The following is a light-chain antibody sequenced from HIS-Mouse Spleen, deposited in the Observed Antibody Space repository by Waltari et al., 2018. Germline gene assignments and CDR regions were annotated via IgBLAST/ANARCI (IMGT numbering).Light chain of an antibody. Sequence: SYELTQPSSVSVSPGQTARITCQGAVLATKYARWFQQKPGQAPVLVIYKDSERPSGIPERFSGSSSGTTVTLTIGGAQVEDEADYYCYSAADNNLGVFGGGTKLTVL. CDR3: YSAADNNLGV. CDR2: KDS. J-gene: IGLJ3*02. CDR1: VLATKY. V-gene: IGLV3-27*01.